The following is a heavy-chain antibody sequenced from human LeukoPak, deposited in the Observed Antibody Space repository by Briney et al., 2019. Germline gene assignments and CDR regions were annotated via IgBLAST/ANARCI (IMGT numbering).Heavy chain of an antibody. J-gene: IGHJ6*04. CDR3: ARGGGGAVAGRRSYYYYGMDV. CDR1: GGSFSGHY. Sequence: SETLSLTCAVYGGSFSGHYWSWIRQPPGKGLEWIGEINHSGSTNYNPSLKSRVTISVDTSKNQFSLKLSSVTAADTAVYYCARGGGGAVAGRRSYYYYGMDVWGKGTTVTVSS. CDR2: INHSGST. D-gene: IGHD6-19*01. V-gene: IGHV4-34*01.